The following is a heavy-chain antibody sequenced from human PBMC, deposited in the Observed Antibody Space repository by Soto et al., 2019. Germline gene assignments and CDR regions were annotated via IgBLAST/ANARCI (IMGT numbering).Heavy chain of an antibody. Sequence: SVKVSCKASGGTFSIYAISCVLQAPGQWLEWMGGIIPIFGTANYAQKFQGRVTITADKSTSTAYMELSSLRSEDTAVYYCAVDSSGYYSIGGGAFDIWGQGTMVTVSS. D-gene: IGHD3-22*01. CDR1: GGTFSIYA. J-gene: IGHJ3*02. CDR2: IIPIFGTA. CDR3: AVDSSGYYSIGGGAFDI. V-gene: IGHV1-69*06.